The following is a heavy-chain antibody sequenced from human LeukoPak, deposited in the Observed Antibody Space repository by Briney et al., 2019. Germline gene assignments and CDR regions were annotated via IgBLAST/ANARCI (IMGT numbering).Heavy chain of an antibody. CDR2: IYTSGST. CDR3: ARAYYEVGPHYDSSGYYYAAFDI. D-gene: IGHD3-22*01. Sequence: PSETLSLTCTVSGGSISSYYWSWIRQPAGKGLEWIGRIYTSGSTNYNPSLKSRVTMSVDTSKNQFSLKLSSVTAADTAVYYCARAYYEVGPHYDSSGYYYAAFDIWGQGTMVTVSS. CDR1: GGSISSYY. J-gene: IGHJ3*02. V-gene: IGHV4-4*07.